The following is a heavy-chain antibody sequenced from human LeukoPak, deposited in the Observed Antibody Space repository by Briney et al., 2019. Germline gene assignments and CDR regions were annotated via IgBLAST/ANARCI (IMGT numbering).Heavy chain of an antibody. V-gene: IGHV4-59*08. J-gene: IGHJ4*02. CDR1: GGSISSYY. D-gene: IGHD1-26*01. Sequence: SETLSLTCTVSGGSISSYYWSWIRQSPGKGLEWIGYIFHSGNTNYNPSLKSRVTMSIDTSKNQFSLRLSSVTAADTAVYYCARQPYTIGAYYFDYWGPGTLVSVSS. CDR3: ARQPYTIGAYYFDY. CDR2: IFHSGNT.